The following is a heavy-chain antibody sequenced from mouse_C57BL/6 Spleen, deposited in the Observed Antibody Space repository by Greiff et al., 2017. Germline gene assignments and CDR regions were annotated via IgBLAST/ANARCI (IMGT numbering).Heavy chain of an antibody. J-gene: IGHJ2*01. D-gene: IGHD4-1*01. CDR1: GFTFSSYA. Sequence: DVMLVESGGGLVKPGGSLKLSCAASGFTFSSYAMSWVRQTPEKRLEWVATISDGGSYTYYPDNVKGRFTISRDNAKNNLYLQMSHLKSEDTAMYYCAREEGTGRYFDYWGQGTTLTVSS. V-gene: IGHV5-4*01. CDR2: ISDGGSYT. CDR3: AREEGTGRYFDY.